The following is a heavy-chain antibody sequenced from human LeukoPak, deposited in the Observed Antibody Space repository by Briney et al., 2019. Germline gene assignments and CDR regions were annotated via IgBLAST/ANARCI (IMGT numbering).Heavy chain of an antibody. D-gene: IGHD1-1*01. V-gene: IGHV4-59*08. Sequence: SETLSLTCTVSGGSISSYYWSWIRQPPGKGLEWIGYIYYSGSTNYNPSLKSRVTISVDTSKNQFSPKLSSVTAADTAVYYCARHMGLGYTYFYPYFDYWGQGTLVTASS. CDR2: IYYSGST. CDR3: ARHMGLGYTYFYPYFDY. CDR1: GGSISSYY. J-gene: IGHJ4*01.